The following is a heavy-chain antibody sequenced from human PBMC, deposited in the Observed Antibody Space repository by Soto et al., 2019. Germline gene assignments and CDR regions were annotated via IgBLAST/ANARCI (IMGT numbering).Heavy chain of an antibody. CDR1: GFTFSSYW. CDR2: IKQDGTEK. Sequence: EVQLVESGGGLVKPGGSLRLSCAASGFTFSSYWMNWVRQAPGKGLEWVANIKQDGTEKHYVDSVKDRFTISRDNAKSSLHLQLNSLRADDTAVYYCAGGTGWFIVDWGQGTLVTVSS. V-gene: IGHV3-7*02. D-gene: IGHD6-19*01. J-gene: IGHJ4*02. CDR3: AGGTGWFIVD.